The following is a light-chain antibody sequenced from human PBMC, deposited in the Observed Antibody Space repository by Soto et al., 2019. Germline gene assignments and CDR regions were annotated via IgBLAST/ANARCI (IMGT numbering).Light chain of an antibody. CDR1: SSDVGGYNY. CDR3: TSYTSTSTGV. CDR2: EVS. V-gene: IGLV2-14*01. J-gene: IGLJ3*02. Sequence: QSVLTQPASVSGSPGQSITISCTGTSSDVGGYNYVSWYQQHPGKAPKLMIYEVSNRPSGVSNRFSGSKSGNTASLTISGLQAEDEADYHCTSYTSTSTGVFGGGTQLTVL.